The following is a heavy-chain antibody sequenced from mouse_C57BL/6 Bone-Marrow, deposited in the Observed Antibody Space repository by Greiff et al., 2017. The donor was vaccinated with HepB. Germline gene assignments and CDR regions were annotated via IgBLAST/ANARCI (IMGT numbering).Heavy chain of an antibody. Sequence: EVKLQESGPGLVKPSQSLSLTCSVTGYSITSGYYWNWIRQFPGNKLEWMGYISYDGSNNYNPSLKNRISITRDTSKNQFFLKLNSVTTEDTATYYCARERERSMVTTGRGFAYWGQGTLVTVSA. CDR2: ISYDGSN. V-gene: IGHV3-6*01. J-gene: IGHJ3*01. CDR1: GYSITSGYY. D-gene: IGHD2-2*01. CDR3: ARERERSMVTTGRGFAY.